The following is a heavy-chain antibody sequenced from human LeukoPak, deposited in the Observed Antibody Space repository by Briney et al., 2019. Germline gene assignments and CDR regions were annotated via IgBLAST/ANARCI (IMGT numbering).Heavy chain of an antibody. CDR1: GFTFTSYG. CDR2: MNGGGST. J-gene: IGHJ6*03. CDR3: TSDYPYYYFYMDV. V-gene: IGHV3-23*01. Sequence: QAGGSLRLSCAASGFTFTSYGMTWVRQAPGEGLEWVSSMNGGGSTYYADSVKGRFTISRDTSKNTLYLQMSSLRAEDTAVYYCTSDYPYYYFYMDVWGKGTTVTVSS. D-gene: IGHD4-11*01.